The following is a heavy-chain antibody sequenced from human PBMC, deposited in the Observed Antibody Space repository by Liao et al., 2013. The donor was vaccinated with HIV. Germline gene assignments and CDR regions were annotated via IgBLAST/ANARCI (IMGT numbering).Heavy chain of an antibody. D-gene: IGHD3-22*01. Sequence: QLQLQESGPGLVKPSETLSLTCTVSGDSISSSSPYWGWIRQPPGKGLEWIGSLYFSGSTNYNPSLKSRVTMSVDTSKNQFSLKLSSVTAADTAVYYCARDSLYYYDSSGYRPLDYWGQGTLVTVSS. CDR1: GDSISSSSPY. V-gene: IGHV4-39*07. CDR2: LYFSGST. CDR3: ARDSLYYYDSSGYRPLDY. J-gene: IGHJ4*02.